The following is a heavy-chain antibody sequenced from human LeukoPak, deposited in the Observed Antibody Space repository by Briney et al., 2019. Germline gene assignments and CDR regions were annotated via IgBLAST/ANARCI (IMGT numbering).Heavy chain of an antibody. J-gene: IGHJ4*02. D-gene: IGHD5-18*01. CDR1: GGSISSSSYY. CDR2: IYYSGST. V-gene: IGHV4-39*01. CDR3: ARRDGYSYGLNPYDY. Sequence: PSETLSLTCTVSGGSISSSSYYWGWIRQPPGKGLERIGSIYYSGSTYYNPSLKSRVTISVDTSKNQFSLKLSSVTAADTAVYYCARRDGYSYGLNPYDYWGQGTLVTVSS.